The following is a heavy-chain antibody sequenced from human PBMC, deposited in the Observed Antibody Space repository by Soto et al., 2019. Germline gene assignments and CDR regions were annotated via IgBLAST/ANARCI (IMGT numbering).Heavy chain of an antibody. CDR1: VGSMNIYY. V-gene: IGHV4-59*01. D-gene: IGHD4-17*01. J-gene: IGHJ6*02. CDR3: ARLAVTTRYYYYGMDV. Sequence: PSXTLALAITVSVGSMNIYYWIWTWQPPGKGLEWIGYIYYSGSTNYNPSLKSRVTISVDTSKNQFSLKLSSVTAADTAVYYCARLAVTTRYYYYGMDVWGQGTTVTVSS. CDR2: IYYSGST.